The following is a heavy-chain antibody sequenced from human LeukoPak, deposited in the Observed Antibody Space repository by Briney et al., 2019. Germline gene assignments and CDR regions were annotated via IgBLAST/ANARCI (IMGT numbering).Heavy chain of an antibody. CDR3: ARGSPYGSGSLDAFDI. CDR2: ISAYNGNT. D-gene: IGHD3-10*01. V-gene: IGHV1-18*01. Sequence: ASVKVSCKASGYTFTSYGISWVRQAPGQGLEWMGWISAYNGNTNYAQKLQGRVTMTTDTSTSTAYMELRSLRSDDTAVYYCARGSPYGSGSLDAFDIWGQGTMVTVSS. CDR1: GYTFTSYG. J-gene: IGHJ3*02.